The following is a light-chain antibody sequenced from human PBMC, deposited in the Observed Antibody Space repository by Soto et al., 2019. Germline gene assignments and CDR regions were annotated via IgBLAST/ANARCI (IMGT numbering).Light chain of an antibody. Sequence: EIVLTQSPGTLSVSPGQRATLSCRASQSVSSSFLAWYQQKLGQAPRLLIYGASSRATGIPDRFSGSESGTDFTRTISRLEPEEFAVYYCQQYGSSPYTFGQGTKLEIK. V-gene: IGKV3-20*01. J-gene: IGKJ2*01. CDR1: QSVSSSF. CDR2: GAS. CDR3: QQYGSSPYT.